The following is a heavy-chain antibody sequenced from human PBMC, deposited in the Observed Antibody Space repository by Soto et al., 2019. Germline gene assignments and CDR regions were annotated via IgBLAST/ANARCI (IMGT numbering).Heavy chain of an antibody. Sequence: QVQLQESGPGLVKPSQTLSLTCTVSGGSISSGGYYWSWIRQHPGKGLEWIGYIYYSGSTYYNPSLKSRVTISVDTSKNQFSLKLSSVTAADTAVYYCARAGGGISRLGSHYYDSSGLPDYWGQGTLVTVSS. CDR1: GGSISSGGYY. CDR3: ARAGGGISRLGSHYYDSSGLPDY. V-gene: IGHV4-31*03. CDR2: IYYSGST. J-gene: IGHJ4*02. D-gene: IGHD3-22*01.